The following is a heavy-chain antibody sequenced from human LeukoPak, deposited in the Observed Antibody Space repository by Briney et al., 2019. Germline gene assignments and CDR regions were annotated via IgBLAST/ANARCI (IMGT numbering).Heavy chain of an antibody. CDR3: ARVLRRVRAFDI. V-gene: IGHV4-34*01. D-gene: IGHD2-21*01. Sequence: SETLSLTCAVYGGSFSGYYWSWIRQPPGKGLEWIGEINHSGSTNYNPSLKSRATISVDTSKNQFSLKLSSVTAADTAVYYCARVLRRVRAFDIWGQGTMVTVSS. CDR2: INHSGST. CDR1: GGSFSGYY. J-gene: IGHJ3*02.